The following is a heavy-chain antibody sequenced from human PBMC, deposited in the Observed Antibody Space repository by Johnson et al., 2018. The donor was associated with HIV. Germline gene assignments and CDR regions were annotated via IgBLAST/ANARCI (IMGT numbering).Heavy chain of an antibody. Sequence: QVQLVESGGGVVQPGRSLRLSCAASGFTFSSYGMHWVRQAPAKGLEWVAFISYDGSDKYYADSVKGRFTISRDSSKNTLYLAMNSLRAEGTAVYYCGRDINYSNYVTDAFDIWGQGTMVTVSS. CDR2: ISYDGSDK. CDR1: GFTFSSYG. J-gene: IGHJ3*02. CDR3: GRDINYSNYVTDAFDI. D-gene: IGHD4-11*01. V-gene: IGHV3-30*05.